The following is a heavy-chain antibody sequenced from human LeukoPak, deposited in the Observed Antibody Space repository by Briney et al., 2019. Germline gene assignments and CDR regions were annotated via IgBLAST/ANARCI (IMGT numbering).Heavy chain of an antibody. CDR1: GFTFSDYY. D-gene: IGHD3-22*01. Sequence: GGSLRLSCAASGFTFSDYYMNWIRQAPGKGLEWVSYISSNGNTTYYADSVKGRFTISRDNAKNSLYLRMNSLRAEDTAVYYCAREWGYYVSGGQKDYFSYGMDVWGQGTTVTVSS. V-gene: IGHV3-11*01. CDR2: ISSNGNTT. CDR3: AREWGYYVSGGQKDYFSYGMDV. J-gene: IGHJ6*02.